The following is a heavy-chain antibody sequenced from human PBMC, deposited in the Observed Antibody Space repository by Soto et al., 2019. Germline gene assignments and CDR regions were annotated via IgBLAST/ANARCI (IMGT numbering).Heavy chain of an antibody. V-gene: IGHV1-2*02. CDR1: GYTFTGYY. Sequence: ASVKVSCKASGYTFTGYYMHWVRQAPGQGLEWMGWINPNSGGTNYAQKFQGRVTMTRDTSISTAYMELSRLRSDDTAVYYCARVTVVVPAAKRAFDIWGQGTMVTVSS. CDR2: INPNSGGT. J-gene: IGHJ3*02. D-gene: IGHD2-2*01. CDR3: ARVTVVVPAAKRAFDI.